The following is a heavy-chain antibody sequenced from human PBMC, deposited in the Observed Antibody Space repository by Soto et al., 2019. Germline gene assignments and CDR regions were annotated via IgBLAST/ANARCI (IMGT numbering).Heavy chain of an antibody. CDR1: GGTFNSYA. CDR3: ARGWSYDILTAYSY. Sequence: AASVKVSCKASGGTFNSYAISWVRQAPGQGLEWMGGIIPMFGTANYAQKFKGRVTITADESTSTGYMELSSLRSEDTAVYYCARGWSYDILTAYSYWGQGTLVTVSS. J-gene: IGHJ4*02. D-gene: IGHD3-9*01. V-gene: IGHV1-69*13. CDR2: IIPMFGTA.